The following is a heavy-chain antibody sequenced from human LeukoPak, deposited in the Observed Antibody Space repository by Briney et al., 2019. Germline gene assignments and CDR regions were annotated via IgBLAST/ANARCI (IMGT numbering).Heavy chain of an antibody. CDR1: GFSVSSSY. CDR2: IYVGGST. V-gene: IGHV3-66*01. Sequence: GGSLRLSCAASGFSVSSSYISWVRQAPGKGLEWVSIIYVGGSTYYADSVKGRFTISRDNSKNTVDLHMNNLGAEDRAVYFCARGTFGAYYFDYWGQGTLVTVSS. J-gene: IGHJ4*02. D-gene: IGHD3-10*01. CDR3: ARGTFGAYYFDY.